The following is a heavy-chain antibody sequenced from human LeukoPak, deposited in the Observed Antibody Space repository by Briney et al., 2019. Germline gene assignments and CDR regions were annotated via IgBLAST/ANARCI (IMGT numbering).Heavy chain of an antibody. Sequence: QPGGSRRLSCSASGFTLSSFWMHWARQAPGKGLVWVSRIKPDGISTDYADSVKGRFTVSRDNAKNTLYLQMNSLRAEDTGVYYCARGGSTVAIDYWGQGTLLTVSS. CDR2: IKPDGIST. V-gene: IGHV3-74*01. CDR3: ARGGSTVAIDY. CDR1: GFTLSSFW. D-gene: IGHD4-23*01. J-gene: IGHJ4*02.